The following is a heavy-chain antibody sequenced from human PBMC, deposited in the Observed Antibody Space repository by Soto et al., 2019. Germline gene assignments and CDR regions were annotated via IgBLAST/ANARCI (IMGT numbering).Heavy chain of an antibody. CDR2: ISGSSSSI. J-gene: IGHJ6*01. CDR1: GCTFSHYS. Sequence: GGSLRLSCGASGCTFSHYSMNWVRQAPGKGLEWVSYISGSSSSIYYADSVKGRFTISRDNAKNSLYLQMNSLSDDDTAVYYCARLPGEIFAYSHYGMDVWGQGTTVTVYS. D-gene: IGHD3-3*01. CDR3: ARLPGEIFAYSHYGMDV. V-gene: IGHV3-48*02.